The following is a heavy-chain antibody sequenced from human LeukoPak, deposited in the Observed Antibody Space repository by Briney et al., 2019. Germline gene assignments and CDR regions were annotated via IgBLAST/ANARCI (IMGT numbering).Heavy chain of an antibody. V-gene: IGHV4-39*07. CDR2: IHPSGTL. CDR3: ARGRRCSSTSCYRVLKPGWFDP. Sequence: SETLSLTCTVSGASFNSDDQYWNWIRHSPGKGLEWIGSIHPSGTLYNNPSLESRATISVDTSKNQFSLKLSSVTAADTAVYYCARGRRCSSTSCYRVLKPGWFDPWGQGTLVTVSS. D-gene: IGHD2-2*02. J-gene: IGHJ5*02. CDR1: GASFNSDDQY.